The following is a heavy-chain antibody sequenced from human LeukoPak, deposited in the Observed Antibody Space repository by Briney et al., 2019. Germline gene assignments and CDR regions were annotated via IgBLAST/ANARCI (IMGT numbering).Heavy chain of an antibody. CDR2: INPNSGGT. CDR1: GYTFTGYY. V-gene: IGHV1-2*02. Sequence: ASVKVSCKASGYTFTGYYMHWVRQVPGQGLEWMGWINPNSGGTNYAQKLQGRVTMTTDTSTSTAYMELRSLRSDGTAVYYCARDGESSGYYSSIWGQGTMVTVSS. CDR3: ARDGESSGYYSSI. D-gene: IGHD3-22*01. J-gene: IGHJ3*02.